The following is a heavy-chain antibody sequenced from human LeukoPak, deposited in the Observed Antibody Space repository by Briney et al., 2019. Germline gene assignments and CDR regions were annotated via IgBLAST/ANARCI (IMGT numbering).Heavy chain of an antibody. D-gene: IGHD2-15*01. CDR3: ARSPLGYCSGGSCRHTPSCGWWCYWFDP. V-gene: IGHV1-69*13. Sequence: SVKVSCKASGGTFSSYAISWVRQAPGQGLEWMGGIIPIFGTANYAQKYQGRVTITADESTSTAYMELSSLRSEDTAVYYCARSPLGYCSGGSCRHTPSCGWWCYWFDPWGQGTLVTVSS. CDR1: GGTFSSYA. CDR2: IIPIFGTA. J-gene: IGHJ5*02.